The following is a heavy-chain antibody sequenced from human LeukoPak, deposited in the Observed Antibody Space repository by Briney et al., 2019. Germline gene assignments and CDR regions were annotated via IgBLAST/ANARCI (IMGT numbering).Heavy chain of an antibody. J-gene: IGHJ6*03. Sequence: ASVKVSCKASGYTFTSYDINWVRRATGQGLEWMGWMNPNSGNTGYAQKFQGRVTITRNTSISTAYMELSSLRSEDTAVYYCARGRSSMVRGYYYYYMDVWGKGTTVTISS. CDR3: ARGRSSMVRGYYYYYMDV. CDR1: GYTFTSYD. D-gene: IGHD3-10*01. CDR2: MNPNSGNT. V-gene: IGHV1-8*03.